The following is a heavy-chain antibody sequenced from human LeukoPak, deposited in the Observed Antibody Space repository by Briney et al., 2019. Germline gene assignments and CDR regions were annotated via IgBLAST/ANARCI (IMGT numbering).Heavy chain of an antibody. V-gene: IGHV4-31*03. J-gene: IGHJ4*02. CDR3: ARGGNRFGGFYFDY. CDR1: ADSLSSGGHY. CDR2: IHHSGSS. D-gene: IGHD3-10*01. Sequence: PSETLSLPCTVSADSLSSGGHYWAWIRQLPGKALESIGFIHHSGSSRHNPSLKDRVAISVDASRKQFALRLSSVTAADTAIYYCARGGNRFGGFYFDYWGQGIQVIVSS.